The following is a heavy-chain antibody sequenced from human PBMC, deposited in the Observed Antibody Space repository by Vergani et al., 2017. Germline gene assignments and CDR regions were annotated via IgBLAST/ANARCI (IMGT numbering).Heavy chain of an antibody. CDR1: GFTFDDYA. CDR2: ISWNSNSI. Sequence: EVQLVESGGGLVQPGRSLRLSCAASGFTFDDYAMHWVRQPPGKGLEWVSGISWNSNSIGYADSVKGRFTISRDNAKNSLYLQMNSLRAEDTALYYCAKDLGTSSGGGWFDPWGQGTLVTVSS. V-gene: IGHV3-9*01. J-gene: IGHJ5*02. CDR3: AKDLGTSSGGGWFDP. D-gene: IGHD6-6*01.